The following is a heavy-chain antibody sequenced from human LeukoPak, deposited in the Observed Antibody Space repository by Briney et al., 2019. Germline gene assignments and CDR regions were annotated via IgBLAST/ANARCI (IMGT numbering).Heavy chain of an antibody. Sequence: GRSLRLSCAASGFTFSSYGMHWVRHAPGKGLEWVAVISYDGSNKYYADSVKGRFTISRDNSKNTLYLQMNSLRAEDTAVYYCAKEAVARRVISYNWFDPWGQGTLVTVSS. V-gene: IGHV3-30*18. D-gene: IGHD3-10*01. CDR3: AKEAVARRVISYNWFDP. J-gene: IGHJ5*02. CDR1: GFTFSSYG. CDR2: ISYDGSNK.